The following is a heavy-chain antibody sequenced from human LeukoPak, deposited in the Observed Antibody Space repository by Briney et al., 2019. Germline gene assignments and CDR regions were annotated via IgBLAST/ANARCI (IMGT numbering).Heavy chain of an antibody. D-gene: IGHD3-16*01. J-gene: IGHJ4*02. CDR2: VSYDGSTK. Sequence: GGSLRLSCEASGFTFSGYGMHWVRQAPGKGLEWVAVVSYDGSTKYYAGSVKGRFTISRDNSKNTLLLQMNSLRAEDTALYYCAKAETPYTSKSLDYWGQGTLVTVSS. CDR3: AKAETPYTSKSLDY. CDR1: GFTFSGYG. V-gene: IGHV3-30*18.